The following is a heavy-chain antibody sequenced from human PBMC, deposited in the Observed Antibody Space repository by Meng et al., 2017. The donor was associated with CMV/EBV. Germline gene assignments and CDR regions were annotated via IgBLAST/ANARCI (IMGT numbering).Heavy chain of an antibody. D-gene: IGHD2-8*01. V-gene: IGHV3-11*01. J-gene: IGHJ5*02. CDR1: GFTFSDYY. CDR3: ARLGGDIVLMNA. Sequence: GESLKISCAASGFTFSDYYMSWIRQAPGKGLEWVSYISSSGSTIYYADSVKGRFTISRDNAKNSLYLQMNSLRAEDTAVYYCARLGGDIVLMNAWGQGTLVTVS. CDR2: ISSSGSTI.